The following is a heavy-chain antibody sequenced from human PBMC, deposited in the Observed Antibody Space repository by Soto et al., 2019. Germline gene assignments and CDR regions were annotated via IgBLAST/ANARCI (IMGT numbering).Heavy chain of an antibody. CDR3: ARSVVVPTAPDY. V-gene: IGHV1-18*01. CDR2: ITAYNGNT. Sequence: ASVKVSCKASSYTFTSYGFSWVRQAPGQRLEWMGWITAYNGNTKYAQKWQGRVTITRDTSASTAYLELSSLRFEDTAVYYCARSVVVPTAPDYWGQGTLVTVSS. D-gene: IGHD2-2*01. J-gene: IGHJ4*02. CDR1: SYTFTSYG.